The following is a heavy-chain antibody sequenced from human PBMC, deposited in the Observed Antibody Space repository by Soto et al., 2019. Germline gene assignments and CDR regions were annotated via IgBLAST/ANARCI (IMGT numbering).Heavy chain of an antibody. CDR3: TTGLRYSYYFDY. Sequence: GGSLRLSCAASGFTFSNAWMSWVRQAPGKGLEWVGRIKSKTDGGTTDYAAPVKGRFTISRDDSKNTLYLQMNSLKTEDTAVYYCTTGLRYSYYFDYWGQGTLVTVSS. D-gene: IGHD3-9*01. J-gene: IGHJ4*02. CDR2: IKSKTDGGTT. CDR1: GFTFSNAW. V-gene: IGHV3-15*01.